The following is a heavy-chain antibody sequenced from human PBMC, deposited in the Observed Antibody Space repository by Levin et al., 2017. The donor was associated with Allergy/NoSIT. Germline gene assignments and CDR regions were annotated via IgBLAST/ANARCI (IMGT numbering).Heavy chain of an antibody. D-gene: IGHD3-16*01. V-gene: IGHV3-74*01. Sequence: PGGSLRLSCAASGITFTNYWMHWVRQAPGKGLVWVSRLKSDGSSTSYADSVRGRFTISRDNAKNTLSLQMNILRAEDTAVYYCRLGGIGRVDYWGQGTLVTVSS. J-gene: IGHJ4*02. CDR2: LKSDGSST. CDR1: GITFTNYW. CDR3: RLGGIGRVDY.